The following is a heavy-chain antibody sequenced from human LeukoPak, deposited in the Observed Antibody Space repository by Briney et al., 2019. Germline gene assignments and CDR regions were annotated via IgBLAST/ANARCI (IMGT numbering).Heavy chain of an antibody. V-gene: IGHV3-23*01. CDR3: AVDNANWFDP. CDR1: GFTFSSYA. D-gene: IGHD5-12*01. Sequence: SGGSLRLSCAASGFTFSSYAMSWVRQAPGKGLEWVSAISGSGGSTYYADSVKGRFTISRDNSKNTLYLQMNSLRAEDTAVYYCAVDNANWFDPWGQGTLVTVSS. CDR2: ISGSGGST. J-gene: IGHJ5*02.